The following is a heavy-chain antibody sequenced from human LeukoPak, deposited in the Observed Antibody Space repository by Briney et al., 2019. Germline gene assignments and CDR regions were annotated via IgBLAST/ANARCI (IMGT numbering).Heavy chain of an antibody. V-gene: IGHV3-23*01. Sequence: GGPLRLSCAASGFTFSSYAMSWVRQAPGKGLEWVSAISGSGGSTYYADSVKGRFTISRDNSKNTLYLQMNSLRAEDTAVYYCAKGAYYYDSSGYYYVRWFDPWGQGTLVTVSS. D-gene: IGHD3-22*01. CDR3: AKGAYYYDSSGYYYVRWFDP. J-gene: IGHJ5*02. CDR1: GFTFSSYA. CDR2: ISGSGGST.